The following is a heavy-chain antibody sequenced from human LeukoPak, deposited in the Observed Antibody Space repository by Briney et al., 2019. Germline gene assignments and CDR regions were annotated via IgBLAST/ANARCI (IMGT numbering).Heavy chain of an antibody. Sequence: PGGSLRLSCAASGFTFSRYWMHWVRQAPGKGLVWVSRINSDGSSTNYADSVKGRFTISRDNSQNTLYLQMNSLRAEDTALYYCAKDRSDTTMPYDAFHIWGQGTMVTVSS. D-gene: IGHD5-18*01. CDR1: GFTFSRYW. CDR3: AKDRSDTTMPYDAFHI. V-gene: IGHV3-74*01. CDR2: INSDGSST. J-gene: IGHJ3*02.